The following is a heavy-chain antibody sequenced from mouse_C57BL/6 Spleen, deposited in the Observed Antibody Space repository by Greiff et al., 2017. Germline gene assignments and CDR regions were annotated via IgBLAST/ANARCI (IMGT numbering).Heavy chain of an antibody. V-gene: IGHV1-26*01. CDR1: GYTFTDYY. CDR3: AKYDYGDAMDY. CDR2: INPNNGGT. Sequence: VQLQQSGPELVKPGASVKISCKASGYTFTDYYMHWVKQSPGKSLEWIGDINPNNGGTSYNQKFKGKATLTVDKSSSTAYRELRSQTSEDSSDYYCAKYDYGDAMDYWGQGTSVTVSS. D-gene: IGHD2-4*01. J-gene: IGHJ4*01.